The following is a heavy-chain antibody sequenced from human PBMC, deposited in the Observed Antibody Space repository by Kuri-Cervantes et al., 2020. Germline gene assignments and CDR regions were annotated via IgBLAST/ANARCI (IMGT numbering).Heavy chain of an antibody. V-gene: IGHV1-8*01. Sequence: ASVKVSCKASGYTFTSYDINWVRQATGQGLEWMGWMNPNSGNTGYAQKFQGRVTMTRNTSISTAYMELSSLRSEDTAVYYCAREVDCGGDCFHLYNWFDPWGQGTLVTVSS. CDR1: GYTFTSYD. CDR2: MNPNSGNT. CDR3: AREVDCGGDCFHLYNWFDP. D-gene: IGHD2-21*02. J-gene: IGHJ5*02.